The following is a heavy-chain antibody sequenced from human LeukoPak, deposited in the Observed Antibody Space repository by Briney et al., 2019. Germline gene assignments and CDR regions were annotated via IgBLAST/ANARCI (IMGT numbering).Heavy chain of an antibody. CDR1: GFTFSSYA. D-gene: IGHD3-16*01. CDR3: ARPGLGWILAKALGFDY. CDR2: ISGSGGST. V-gene: IGHV3-23*01. Sequence: GGSLRLSCAASGFTFSSYAMSWVRQAPGKGLGWVSAISGSGGSTYYADSVKRRFTISRDNSKNTLYLQMNSLRAEDTAVYYCARPGLGWILAKALGFDYWGQGTLVTVSS. J-gene: IGHJ4*02.